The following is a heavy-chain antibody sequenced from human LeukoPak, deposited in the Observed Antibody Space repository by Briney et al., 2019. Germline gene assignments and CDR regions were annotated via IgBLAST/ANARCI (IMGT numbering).Heavy chain of an antibody. CDR1: GFTFSNYY. Sequence: GGSLRLSCAASGFTFSNYYMSWIRQAPGKGLEWVAYIRSGGSAMHYADSVQGRFTISRDNSKNSLYLQMNSLRAEDTAVYYCARDIGSTSCGPYYYYMDVWGKGATVTISS. J-gene: IGHJ6*03. CDR2: IRSGGSAM. CDR3: ARDIGSTSCGPYYYYMDV. V-gene: IGHV3-11*04. D-gene: IGHD2-2*01.